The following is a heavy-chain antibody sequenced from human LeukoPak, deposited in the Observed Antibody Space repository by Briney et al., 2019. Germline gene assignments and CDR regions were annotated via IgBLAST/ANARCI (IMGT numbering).Heavy chain of an antibody. D-gene: IGHD3-10*01. CDR2: MKSDGSST. J-gene: IGHJ4*02. CDR1: GFTFSSYW. CDR3: AVRQGGSYTGESDY. Sequence: GGSLRLSCAASGFTFSSYWMHWVRQAPGKGLMWVSRMKSDGSSTSYADSVKGRFTISRDNAKNTLYLQMNSLGAEDTAVYYCAVRQGGSYTGESDYWGQGTLVTVSS. V-gene: IGHV3-74*01.